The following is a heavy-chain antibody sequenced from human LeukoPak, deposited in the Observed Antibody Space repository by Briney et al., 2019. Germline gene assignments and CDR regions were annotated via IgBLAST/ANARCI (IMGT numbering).Heavy chain of an antibody. CDR2: ISSSGSTI. D-gene: IGHD1-26*01. V-gene: IGHV3-48*03. J-gene: IGHJ4*02. CDR1: GFTFSSYE. CDR3: ARASGRYLNY. Sequence: GASLRLSCAASGFTFSSYEMNWVRQAPGKGLEWVSYISSSGSTIYYADSVKGRFTISRDNAKNSLYLQMNSLRAEDTAVYYCARASGRYLNYWGQGTLVTVSS.